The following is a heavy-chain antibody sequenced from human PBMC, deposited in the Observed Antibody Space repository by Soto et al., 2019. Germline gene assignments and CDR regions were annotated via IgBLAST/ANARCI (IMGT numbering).Heavy chain of an antibody. Sequence: ASVKVSCKASGYTFTGYYMHWVRQAPGQGLEWMGWINPNSGGTNYAQKFQGWVTMTRDTSISTAYMELSRLRSEDTAVYYCARDQTTVVTYYFDYWGQGTLVTVSS. CDR1: GYTFTGYY. V-gene: IGHV1-2*04. CDR3: ARDQTTVVTYYFDY. J-gene: IGHJ4*02. D-gene: IGHD4-17*01. CDR2: INPNSGGT.